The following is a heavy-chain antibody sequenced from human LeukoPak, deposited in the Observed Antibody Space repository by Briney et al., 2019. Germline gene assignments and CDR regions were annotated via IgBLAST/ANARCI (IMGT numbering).Heavy chain of an antibody. CDR2: INLNSGGT. D-gene: IGHD3-22*01. CDR1: GYTFTGYY. Sequence: ASVKVSCKASGYTFTGYYMHWVRQAPGQGLEWMGWINLNSGGTNYAQKFQGRVTMTRDTSISTAYMELSRLRSDDTAVYYCARDFYYDSSGYQALGGMDVWGQGTTVTVSS. V-gene: IGHV1-2*02. CDR3: ARDFYYDSSGYQALGGMDV. J-gene: IGHJ6*02.